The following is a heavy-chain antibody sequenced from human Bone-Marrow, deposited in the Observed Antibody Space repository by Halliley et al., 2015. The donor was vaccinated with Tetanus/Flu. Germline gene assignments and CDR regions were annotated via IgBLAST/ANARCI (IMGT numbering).Heavy chain of an antibody. Sequence: IGYIYHSGGNYYNPSLKSRVSLSVDTSMNQFSLPLSSVTAADTAVYYCARGDDPLVSYYFDYWGQGTLVTVSS. CDR3: ARGDDPLVSYYFDY. V-gene: IGHV4-31*02. CDR2: IYHSGGN. J-gene: IGHJ4*02. D-gene: IGHD3-16*02.